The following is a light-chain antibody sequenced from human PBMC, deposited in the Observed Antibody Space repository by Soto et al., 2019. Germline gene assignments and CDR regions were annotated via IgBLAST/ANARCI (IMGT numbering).Light chain of an antibody. Sequence: EIVLMQSAATLSLSPGERATLSCRASQTVGGRYLAWFQQKPGQTPRVLIYGASTRAAGVPDRFSGSGSGTDFSLTINRLEPEDFAVYYCLQYVSSPWTFGQGTKVDIK. CDR3: LQYVSSPWT. V-gene: IGKV3-20*01. CDR2: GAS. CDR1: QTVGGRY. J-gene: IGKJ1*01.